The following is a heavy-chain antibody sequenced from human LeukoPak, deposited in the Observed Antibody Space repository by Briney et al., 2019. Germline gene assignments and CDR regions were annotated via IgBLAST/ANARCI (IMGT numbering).Heavy chain of an antibody. CDR3: ARDRYNSGWYFDY. J-gene: IGHJ4*02. CDR1: GYTFTGYY. Sequence: ASVKVSCKASGYTFTGYYIHWVRQAPGQGLEWMGWINCNSGGTNYAQKFQGRVTMTRDTSISTVYMEVSSLRSDDTAVYYSARDRYNSGWYFDYWGQGTLVTVSS. D-gene: IGHD6-19*01. V-gene: IGHV1-2*02. CDR2: INCNSGGT.